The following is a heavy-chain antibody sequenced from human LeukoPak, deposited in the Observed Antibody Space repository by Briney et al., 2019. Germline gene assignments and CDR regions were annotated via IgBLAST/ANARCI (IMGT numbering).Heavy chain of an antibody. D-gene: IGHD3-22*01. CDR3: ARSPPHYDSSGYPLAFDI. J-gene: IGHJ3*02. V-gene: IGHV3-53*01. CDR1: GFTVSSNY. Sequence: QPGGSLRPSCAASGFTVSSNYMSWVRQAPGKRLEWVSVIYSGGSTYYADSVKGRFTISRDNSKNTLYLQMNSLRAEDTAVYYCARSPPHYDSSGYPLAFDIWGQGTMVTVSS. CDR2: IYSGGST.